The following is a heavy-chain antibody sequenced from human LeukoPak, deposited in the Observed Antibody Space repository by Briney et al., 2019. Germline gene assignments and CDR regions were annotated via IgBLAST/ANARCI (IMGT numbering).Heavy chain of an antibody. CDR3: ARDRGDDYGDSLYYYYYMDV. V-gene: IGHV4-31*03. J-gene: IGHJ6*03. CDR1: GGSISSGGYY. D-gene: IGHD4-17*01. Sequence: PQTLSLTCTVSGGSISSGGYYWSWIRQHPGKGLEWIGYIYYSGSTYYNPSLKSRVTISVDTSKNQFSLKLSSVTAANTAVYYCARDRGDDYGDSLYYYYYMDVWGKGTTVTVSS. CDR2: IYYSGST.